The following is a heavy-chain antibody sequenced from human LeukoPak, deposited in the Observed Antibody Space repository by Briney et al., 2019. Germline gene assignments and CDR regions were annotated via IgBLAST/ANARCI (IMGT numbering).Heavy chain of an antibody. J-gene: IGHJ4*02. CDR3: ARHECGGSCYPEDY. Sequence: SETLSFTCTVSGGSISNYYWSWIRQSPGKGLEWIGYIYYTGNTNYNPSLESRVIISVDTSKNQFSLKLSSVTAADTAVYYCARHECGGSCYPEDYWGQGTLVTVSS. D-gene: IGHD2-15*01. CDR1: GGSISNYY. V-gene: IGHV4-59*08. CDR2: IYYTGNT.